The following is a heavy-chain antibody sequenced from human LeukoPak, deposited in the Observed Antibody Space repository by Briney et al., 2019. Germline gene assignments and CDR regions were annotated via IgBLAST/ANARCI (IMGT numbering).Heavy chain of an antibody. CDR1: GYTFTDYY. J-gene: IGHJ5*02. CDR3: ASGYSSGWSNNWFDP. CDR2: INPNSGGT. V-gene: IGHV1-2*06. Sequence: ASVEVSCKASGYTFTDYYMHWVRQAPGQGLEWMGRINPNSGGTNYAQKFQGRVTMTRDTSISTAYMELSRLRSDDTAVYYCASGYSSGWSNNWFDPWGQGTLVTVSS. D-gene: IGHD6-19*01.